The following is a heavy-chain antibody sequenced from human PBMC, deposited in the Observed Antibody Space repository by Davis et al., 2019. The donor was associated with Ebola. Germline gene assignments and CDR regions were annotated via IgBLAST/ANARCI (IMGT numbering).Heavy chain of an antibody. J-gene: IGHJ5*02. V-gene: IGHV5-10-1*01. CDR1: GYSFTSYW. CDR3: ARHDEGDANWFDP. CDR2: IDPSDSYT. D-gene: IGHD3-16*01. Sequence: PGGSLRLSCKGSGYSFTSYWISWVRQMPGKGLEWMGRIDPSDSYTNYSPSFQGHVTISADKSISTAYLQWSSLKASDTAMYYCARHDEGDANWFDPWGQGTLVTVSS.